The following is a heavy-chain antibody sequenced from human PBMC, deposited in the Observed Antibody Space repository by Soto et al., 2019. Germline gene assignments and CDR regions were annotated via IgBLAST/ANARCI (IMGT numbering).Heavy chain of an antibody. J-gene: IGHJ6*02. V-gene: IGHV3-72*01. Sequence: GGSLRLSCAASGFTFSDHYMDWVRQAPGKGLEWVGRTRNKANSYTTEYAASVKGRFTISRDDSKNSLYLQMNSLKTEDTAVYYCATFFPYDFWSGYYRRDFYYGMDVWGQGTTVTVSS. CDR1: GFTFSDHY. CDR3: ATFFPYDFWSGYYRRDFYYGMDV. CDR2: TRNKANSYTT. D-gene: IGHD3-3*01.